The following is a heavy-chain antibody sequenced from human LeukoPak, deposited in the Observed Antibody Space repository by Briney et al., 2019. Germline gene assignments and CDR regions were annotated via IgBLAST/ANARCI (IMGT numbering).Heavy chain of an antibody. J-gene: IGHJ3*02. CDR1: GFTFDDYG. V-gene: IGHV4-59*01. CDR3: AREMATITGAFDI. CDR2: IYYSGST. D-gene: IGHD5-24*01. Sequence: PGGSLRLSCAASGFTFDDYGMSWVRQAPGKGLEWIGYIYYSGSTNYNPSLKSRVTISVDTSKNQFSLKLSSVTAADTAVYYCAREMATITGAFDIWGQGTMVTVSS.